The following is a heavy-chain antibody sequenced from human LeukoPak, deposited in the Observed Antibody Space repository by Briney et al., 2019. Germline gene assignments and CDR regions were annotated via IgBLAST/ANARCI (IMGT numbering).Heavy chain of an antibody. J-gene: IGHJ4*02. CDR3: ARAPRREGWGVFDY. D-gene: IGHD3-16*01. CDR1: GGTFSSYA. Sequence: SVKVSCKASGGTFSSYAISWARQAPGQGLEWMGGIIPIFGTANYAQKFQGRVTITTDESTSTAYMELSSLGSEDTAVYYCARAPRREGWGVFDYWGQGTLVTVSS. V-gene: IGHV1-69*05. CDR2: IIPIFGTA.